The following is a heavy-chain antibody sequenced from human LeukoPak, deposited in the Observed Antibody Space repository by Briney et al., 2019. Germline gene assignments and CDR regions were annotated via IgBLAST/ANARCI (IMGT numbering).Heavy chain of an antibody. CDR3: ARGIWSATRVDYYLDN. D-gene: IGHD5-24*01. J-gene: IGHJ4*02. Sequence: GAPVKVSCKASGYTFSGYAIHWVRQAPGHRFEWMGWINAGNGHTKYSQNFQGRVTITRDSSANIVYMELSSLTSEDTAVYYCARGIWSATRVDYYLDNWGQGTLVTVSS. CDR2: INAGNGHT. CDR1: GYTFSGYA. V-gene: IGHV1-3*01.